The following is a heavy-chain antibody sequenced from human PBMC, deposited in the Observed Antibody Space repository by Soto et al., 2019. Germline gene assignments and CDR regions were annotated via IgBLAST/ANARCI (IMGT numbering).Heavy chain of an antibody. J-gene: IGHJ4*02. D-gene: IGHD6-6*01. CDR1: GYTFTGYY. CDR3: ARGGVAARPFVYSDY. CDR2: INPNSGGT. Sequence: ASVKVSCKVSGYTFTGYYLHWARQAPGQGLEWMGGINPNSGGTNYAQKFQGRVTMTRDTSISTAYMELSRLRSDDTAVYYCARGGVAARPFVYSDYWGQGTLVTVSS. V-gene: IGHV1-2*02.